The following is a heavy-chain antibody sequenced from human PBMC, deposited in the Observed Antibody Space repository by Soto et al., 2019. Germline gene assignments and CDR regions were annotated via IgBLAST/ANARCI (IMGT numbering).Heavy chain of an antibody. J-gene: IGHJ6*02. CDR2: ISYDGSNK. V-gene: IGHV3-30*18. Sequence: GGSLRLSCAASGFTFSSYGMHWVRQAPGKGLEWVAVISYDGSNKYYADSVKGRFTISRDNSKNTLYLQMNSLSAEDTAVYYCAKVACTNGVCYFGGMDVWGQGTTVTVSS. CDR3: AKVACTNGVCYFGGMDV. D-gene: IGHD2-8*01. CDR1: GFTFSSYG.